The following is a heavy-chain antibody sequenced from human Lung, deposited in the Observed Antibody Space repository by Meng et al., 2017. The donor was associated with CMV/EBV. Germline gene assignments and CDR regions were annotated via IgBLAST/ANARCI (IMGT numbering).Heavy chain of an antibody. J-gene: IGHJ4*02. V-gene: IGHV4-4*07. CDR3: ARAEADTGNFDY. CDR1: GGSISSYY. Sequence: GRVQESGPGLVQASATLSLTCTVSGGSISSYYWSWIRQSAGKGLEWIGRIYTSGTTIYNPPLKSRLNLSLDTSKNQFSLKLNSVTAADTAVYYCARAEADTGNFDYWGQGTLVTVSS. D-gene: IGHD6-19*01. CDR2: IYTSGTT.